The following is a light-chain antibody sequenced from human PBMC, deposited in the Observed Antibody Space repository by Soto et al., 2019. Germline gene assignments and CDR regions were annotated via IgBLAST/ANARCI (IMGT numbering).Light chain of an antibody. Sequence: EGEVTQSPATLSVSPGETATLSCRASQSVRGDLAWYRQRPGQAPRLLIYGVFTRATGVPARFSGSGSGTEFTLTISRLQSDDFGIYYCQQYNRWPYTFGQGTKVEIK. CDR3: QQYNRWPYT. CDR1: QSVRGD. J-gene: IGKJ2*01. CDR2: GVF. V-gene: IGKV3-15*01.